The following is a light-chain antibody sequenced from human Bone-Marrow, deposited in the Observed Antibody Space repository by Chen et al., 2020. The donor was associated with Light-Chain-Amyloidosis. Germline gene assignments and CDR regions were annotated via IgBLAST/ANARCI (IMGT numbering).Light chain of an antibody. J-gene: IGLJ3*02. CDR1: NIGSTS. CDR3: QVWDRGSDRPV. Sequence: SYVLTQPSSVSVAPGQTATIACGGNNIGSTSVHWYQQTPGQAPLLVVYDDSDRPSGIPERLSGSNSGNTATRNISRVEAGDEADYYCQVWDRGSDRPVFGGGTKLTVL. V-gene: IGLV3-21*02. CDR2: DDS.